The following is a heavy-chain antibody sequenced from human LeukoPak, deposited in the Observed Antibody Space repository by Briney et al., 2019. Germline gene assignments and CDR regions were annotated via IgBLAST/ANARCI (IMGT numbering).Heavy chain of an antibody. V-gene: IGHV4-30-2*01. CDR2: IYHSGST. CDR1: GGSISSGGYS. J-gene: IGHJ3*02. D-gene: IGHD3-22*01. CDR3: ASYSSGYHDAFDI. Sequence: PSETLSLTCAVSGGSISSGGYSWRWIRQPPGKGLEWIGYIYHSGSTYYNPSLKSRVTISVDRSKNQFSLKLSSVTAADTAVYYCASYSSGYHDAFDIWGQGTMVTVSS.